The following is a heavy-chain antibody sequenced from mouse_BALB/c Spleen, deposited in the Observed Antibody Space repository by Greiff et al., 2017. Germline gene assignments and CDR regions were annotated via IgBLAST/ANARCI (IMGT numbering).Heavy chain of an antibody. Sequence: EVKLVESGGGLVQPGGSLRLSCATSGFTFSDFYMEWVRQPPGKRLEWIAASRNKANDYTTEYSASVKGRFIVSRDTSQSILYLQMNALRAEDTATYYCARGVFTTATYYFDYWGQGTTLTVSS. CDR2: SRNKANDYTT. J-gene: IGHJ2*01. CDR3: ARGVFTTATYYFDY. CDR1: GFTFSDFY. D-gene: IGHD1-2*01. V-gene: IGHV7-1*02.